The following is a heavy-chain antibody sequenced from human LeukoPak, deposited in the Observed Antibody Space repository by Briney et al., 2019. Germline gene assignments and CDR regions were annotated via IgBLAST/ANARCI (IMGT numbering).Heavy chain of an antibody. CDR3: ARGRGGGYFDF. Sequence: ASVKVSCEASGYTFTDFYVHWVRQAPGQGLEWMGWINPNSGATNYAQKFQGRVTMTRDTSISTAYMELSRLRSDDTAAYSCARGRGGGYFDFWGQETLVTVSS. V-gene: IGHV1-2*02. CDR2: INPNSGAT. D-gene: IGHD2-15*01. CDR1: GYTFTDFY. J-gene: IGHJ4*02.